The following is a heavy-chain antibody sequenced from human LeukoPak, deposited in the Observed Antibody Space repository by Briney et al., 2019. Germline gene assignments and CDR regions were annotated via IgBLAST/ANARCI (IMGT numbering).Heavy chain of an antibody. V-gene: IGHV4-59*12. Sequence: SETLSLTCTVSGGSISSYYWSWIRQPPGKGLEWIGYIYYSGSTNYNPSLKSRVTISVDTSKNQFSLKLSSVTAADTAVYYCAREDQVVFNWFDPWGQGTLVTVSS. CDR3: AREDQVVFNWFDP. CDR1: GGSISSYY. D-gene: IGHD2-15*01. CDR2: IYYSGST. J-gene: IGHJ5*02.